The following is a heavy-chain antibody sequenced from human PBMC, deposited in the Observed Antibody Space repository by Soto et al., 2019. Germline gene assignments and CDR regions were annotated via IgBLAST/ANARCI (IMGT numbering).Heavy chain of an antibody. J-gene: IGHJ4*02. CDR2: IYSGGST. CDR3: ARGGYSYGPTGYFDY. V-gene: IGHV3-66*01. CDR1: GFTVSSNY. D-gene: IGHD5-18*01. Sequence: EVQLVESGGGLVQPGGSLRLSCAASGFTVSSNYMSWVRQAPGKGLERVSVIYSGGSTYYADSVKGRFTISRDNSKNTLYLQMNSLRAEDTAVYYCARGGYSYGPTGYFDYWGQGTLVTVSS.